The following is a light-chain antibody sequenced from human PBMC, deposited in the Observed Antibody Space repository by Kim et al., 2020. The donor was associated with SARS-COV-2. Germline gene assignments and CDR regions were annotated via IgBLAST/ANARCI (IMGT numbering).Light chain of an antibody. CDR1: SLRNYY. V-gene: IGLV3-19*01. CDR2: GRN. Sequence: ALGQTVRITCQGDSLRNYYASWYQQKPEQAPVLVIYGRNNRPSGVPDRLSGSDSGNTATLTITEAQAEDEADYYCNSRDSSGTSWVFGGGTRLTVL. CDR3: NSRDSSGTSWV. J-gene: IGLJ3*02.